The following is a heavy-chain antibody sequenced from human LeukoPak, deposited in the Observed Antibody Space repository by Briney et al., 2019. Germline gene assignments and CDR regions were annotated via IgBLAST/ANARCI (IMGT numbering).Heavy chain of an antibody. Sequence: TGGSLRLSCAASGFTFSSYGMHWVRQAPGKGLERVAVISYDGSNKYYADSVKGRFTIARDNSKNTLYLQMNSLRAEDTAVYYCAKSRPYSSGWYPDYWGQGTLVTVSS. D-gene: IGHD6-19*01. V-gene: IGHV3-30*18. CDR3: AKSRPYSSGWYPDY. J-gene: IGHJ4*02. CDR2: ISYDGSNK. CDR1: GFTFSSYG.